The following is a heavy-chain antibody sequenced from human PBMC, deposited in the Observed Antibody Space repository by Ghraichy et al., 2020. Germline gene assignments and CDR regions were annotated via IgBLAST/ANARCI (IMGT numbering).Heavy chain of an antibody. CDR3: ARLPLPRRAAVGDWYFDL. CDR2: ITGISITI. D-gene: IGHD6-13*01. J-gene: IGHJ2*01. Sequence: GESLNISCEDSGFSFSDYSMIWVRLTPRKALEWVSYITGISITIFYTDSVKGRFTISRDNAKNSLYLQMNSLRAEDTAVYYCARLPLPRRAAVGDWYFDLWGRGTLVTVSS. V-gene: IGHV3-48*01. CDR1: GFSFSDYS.